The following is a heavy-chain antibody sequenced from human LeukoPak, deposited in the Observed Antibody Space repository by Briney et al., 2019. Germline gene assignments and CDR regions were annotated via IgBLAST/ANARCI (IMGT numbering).Heavy chain of an antibody. CDR3: AKFFTGEYVRAFDV. V-gene: IGHV3-30*02. CDR1: GFTFSSYG. J-gene: IGHJ3*01. D-gene: IGHD3-10*02. Sequence: GGSLRLSCAASGFTFSSYGMHWVRQAPGKGLGWVAFIRYDGSNKYYADSVKGRFTISRDNSKNTLYLQMNSLRAEDTAVYYCAKFFTGEYVRAFDVWGQGTMVTVSS. CDR2: IRYDGSNK.